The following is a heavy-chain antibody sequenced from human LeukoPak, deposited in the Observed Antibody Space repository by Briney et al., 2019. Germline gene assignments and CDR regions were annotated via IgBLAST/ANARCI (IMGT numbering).Heavy chain of an antibody. CDR3: ATLTGGDDAFDI. D-gene: IGHD4-23*01. CDR2: VYYSGST. J-gene: IGHJ3*02. CDR1: GGSISYYY. Sequence: PSETLSLTCTVSGGSISYYYWSWIRQPPGKGLQWIGYVYYSGSTNYNPSLKSRVTISVDTSKNQFSLKLNSVTPADTAVYYCATLTGGDDAFDIWGQGKMVTVSS. V-gene: IGHV4-59*01.